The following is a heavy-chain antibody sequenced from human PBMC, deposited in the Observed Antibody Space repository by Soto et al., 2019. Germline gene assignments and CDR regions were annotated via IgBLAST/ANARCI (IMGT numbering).Heavy chain of an antibody. D-gene: IGHD1-20*01. J-gene: IGHJ4*02. V-gene: IGHV3-66*01. CDR3: ARDYNSKPFDY. CDR1: GFTVSSNY. CDR2: IYSGGST. Sequence: EVQLVESGGGLVQPGGSLRLSCAASGFTVSSNYMSWVRQAPGKGLEWVSVIYSGGSTYYADSVKGRFTISRDNSKNTLYLQMNSLRVEDTAMYYCARDYNSKPFDYWGQGTLVTVSS.